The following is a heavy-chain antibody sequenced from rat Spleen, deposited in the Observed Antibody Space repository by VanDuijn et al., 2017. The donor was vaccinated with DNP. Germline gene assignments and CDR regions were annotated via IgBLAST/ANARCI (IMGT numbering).Heavy chain of an antibody. CDR3: ARWGSYVYNGGFDY. D-gene: IGHD1-9*01. J-gene: IGHJ2*01. CDR1: GYSITSHY. V-gene: IGHV3-1*01. Sequence: EVQLQETGPGLVKPSQPLSLTCSVTGYSITSHYWGWIRKFPGIKMEWMGYISYSGSTSFNPSLKSRISITRDTSQNQFFLQLNSVTPEDTAAYYCARWGSYVYNGGFDYWGQGVMVTVSS. CDR2: ISYSGST.